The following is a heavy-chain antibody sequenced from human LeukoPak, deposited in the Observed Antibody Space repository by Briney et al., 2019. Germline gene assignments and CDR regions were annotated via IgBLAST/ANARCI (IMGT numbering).Heavy chain of an antibody. V-gene: IGHV3-48*01. CDR2: ISSSSSTI. D-gene: IGHD1-26*01. CDR1: GFTFSSYS. CDR3: ARDWED. J-gene: IGHJ4*02. Sequence: GGSLKLSCAASGFTFSSYSMNWVRQAPGKGLEWVSYISSSSSTIYYADSVKGRFAISRDNAKNSLYLQMNSLRAEDTAVYYCARDWEDWGQGTLVTVSS.